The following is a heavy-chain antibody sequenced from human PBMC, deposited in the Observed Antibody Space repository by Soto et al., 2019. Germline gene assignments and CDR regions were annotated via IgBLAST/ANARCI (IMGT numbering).Heavy chain of an antibody. J-gene: IGHJ4*02. CDR2: ISSTSRNI. V-gene: IGHV3-48*02. CDR1: GFTFSDYG. D-gene: IGHD4-17*01. Sequence: EVQLVESGGGLVQPGGSLRLSCAASGFTFSDYGMNWVRQAPGRGLEWVAYISSTSRNIYNADSVKGRFTISRDNAKNSLYLQMNSMRDEDKAVYYCSRAAPYGYDYWGQGTLVTVSS. CDR3: SRAAPYGYDY.